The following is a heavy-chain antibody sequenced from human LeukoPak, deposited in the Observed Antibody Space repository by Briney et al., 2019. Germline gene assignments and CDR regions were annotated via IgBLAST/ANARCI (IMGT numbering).Heavy chain of an antibody. CDR3: AKGGSTAWTAVDY. CDR1: GLTFSNCA. CDR2: ISDSAGAT. V-gene: IGHV3-23*01. J-gene: IGHJ4*02. D-gene: IGHD2-2*01. Sequence: GGSLRLSCAASGLTFSNCAMTWVRQAPGKGLEWVSSISDSAGATYYADSVRGRFTISRDNSGSTLYLQMNSLRAGDTAAYYCAKGGSTAWTAVDYWGQGTLVTVSS.